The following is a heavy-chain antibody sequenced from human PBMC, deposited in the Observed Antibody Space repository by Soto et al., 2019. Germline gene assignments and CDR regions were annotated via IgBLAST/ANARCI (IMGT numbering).Heavy chain of an antibody. Sequence: SETLSLTCTGSGGSISSGDYYWSWIRQPPGKGLEWIGYIYYSGSTYYNPSLKSRVTISVDTSKNQFSLKLSSVTAADTAVYYCARSRPYYDLGYFDYWGQGTLVTVSS. V-gene: IGHV4-30-4*01. CDR2: IYYSGST. D-gene: IGHD3-22*01. CDR3: ARSRPYYDLGYFDY. CDR1: GGSISSGDYY. J-gene: IGHJ4*02.